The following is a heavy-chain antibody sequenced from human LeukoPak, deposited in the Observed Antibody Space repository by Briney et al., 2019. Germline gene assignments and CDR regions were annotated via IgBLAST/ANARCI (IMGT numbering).Heavy chain of an antibody. J-gene: IGHJ4*02. D-gene: IGHD3-22*01. V-gene: IGHV3-20*04. CDR3: AKTYYYDSSGYWFDY. Sequence: GGSLRLSCAASGFTFDDYGMNWLRQAPGKGLEWVSGINWNGGSTGYADSVKGRFTISRDNAKNSLYLQMNSLRAEDTALYYCAKTYYYDSSGYWFDYWGQGTLVTASS. CDR1: GFTFDDYG. CDR2: INWNGGST.